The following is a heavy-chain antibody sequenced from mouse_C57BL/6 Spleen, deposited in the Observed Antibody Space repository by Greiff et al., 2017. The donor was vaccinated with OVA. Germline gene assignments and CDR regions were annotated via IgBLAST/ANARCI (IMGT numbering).Heavy chain of an antibody. D-gene: IGHD3-3*01. Sequence: VQLQQSGAELVRPGASVTLSCKASGYTFTDYEMHWVKQTPVHGLEWIGAIDPETGGPAYNQKFKGKAILTADKSSSTAYMELRSLTSEDSAVYYCTRWGDLQGAMDYWGQGTSVTVSA. CDR2: IDPETGGP. V-gene: IGHV1-15*01. CDR3: TRWGDLQGAMDY. CDR1: GYTFTDYE. J-gene: IGHJ4*01.